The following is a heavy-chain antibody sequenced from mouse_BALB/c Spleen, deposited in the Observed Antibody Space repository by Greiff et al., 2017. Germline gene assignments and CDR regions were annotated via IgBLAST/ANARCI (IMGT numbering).Heavy chain of an antibody. CDR3: TRDVWDRAMDY. CDR1: GFTFSSYT. J-gene: IGHJ4*01. CDR2: ISSGGSYT. V-gene: IGHV5-6-4*01. D-gene: IGHD4-1*01. Sequence: EVQGVESGGGLVKPGGSLKLSCAASGFTFSSYTMSWVRQTPEKRLEWVATISSGGSYTYYPDSVKGRFTISRDNAKNTLYLQMSSLKSEDTAMYYCTRDVWDRAMDYWGQGTSVTVSS.